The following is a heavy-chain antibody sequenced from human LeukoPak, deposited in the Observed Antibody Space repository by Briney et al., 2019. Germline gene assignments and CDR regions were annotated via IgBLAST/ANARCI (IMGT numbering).Heavy chain of an antibody. D-gene: IGHD2-2*01. V-gene: IGHV3-23*01. CDR1: GFTFSSYA. CDR2: ISGSGGST. J-gene: IGHJ5*02. CDR3: AKDRGVVVVPAATSYNWFDP. Sequence: PGGSLRLSCAASGFTFSSYAMSWVRQAPGKGLEWVSAISGSGGSTYYADSVKGRFTISRDNSKNTLYLQMNSLRAEDTAVYYCAKDRGVVVVPAATSYNWFDPWGQGTLATVSS.